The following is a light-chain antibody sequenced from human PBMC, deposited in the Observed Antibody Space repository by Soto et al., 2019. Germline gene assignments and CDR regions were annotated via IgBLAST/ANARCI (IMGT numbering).Light chain of an antibody. J-gene: IGKJ3*01. CDR3: QQYNSYSPIT. CDR2: KAS. CDR1: QSISSW. Sequence: DIPMTQSPSTLSASVGDRVTITCRASQSISSWLAWYQRKPGKAPKLLIYKASSLESGVPSRFSGSGSGTECTLTISRLQPDDFATYYCQQYNSYSPITFGPGTKVDIK. V-gene: IGKV1-5*03.